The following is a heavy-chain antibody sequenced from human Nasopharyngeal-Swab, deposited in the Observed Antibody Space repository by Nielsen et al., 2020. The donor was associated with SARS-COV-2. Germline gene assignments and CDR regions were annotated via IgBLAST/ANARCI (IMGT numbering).Heavy chain of an antibody. D-gene: IGHD2-15*01. V-gene: IGHV4-59*08. CDR1: GGSISSYY. Sequence: ESLKISCTVSGGSISSYYWSWIRQPPGKGLEWIGYIYYSGSTNYNPSLKSRVTISVDTSKNQFSLKLSYVTAADTAVYYCARHPGYCSGGSCYSRWFDPWGQGTLVTVPS. CDR2: IYYSGST. CDR3: ARHPGYCSGGSCYSRWFDP. J-gene: IGHJ5*02.